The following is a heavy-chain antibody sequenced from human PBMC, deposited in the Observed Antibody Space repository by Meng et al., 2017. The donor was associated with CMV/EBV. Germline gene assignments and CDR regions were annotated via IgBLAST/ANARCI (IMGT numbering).Heavy chain of an antibody. D-gene: IGHD2-2*01. CDR1: GGSFSGYY. CDR3: ARVGGDIVVVAALGDFDY. J-gene: IGHJ4*02. CDR2: INHSGST. Sequence: SETLSLTCAVSGGSFSGYYWSWIRQRPGKGLEWIGEINHSGSTNYNPSLKSRVTMSVDTSKNQFSLKLSSVTAADTAVYYCARVGGDIVVVAALGDFDYWGQGTLVTVSS. V-gene: IGHV4-34*01.